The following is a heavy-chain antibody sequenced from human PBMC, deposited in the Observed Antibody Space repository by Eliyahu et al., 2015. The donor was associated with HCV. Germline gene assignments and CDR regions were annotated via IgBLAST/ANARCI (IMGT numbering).Heavy chain of an antibody. Sequence: QVQLVESGGGVVQPGRSLRLXCXASGFTFXXXGXHWVRQAPGKGLEWVAVISYDGSNKYYADSVKGRFTISRDNSKNTLYLQMNSLRAEDTAVYYCAKDQVSYYDFWSGANFDYWGQGTLVTVSS. J-gene: IGHJ4*02. CDR2: ISYDGSNK. CDR3: AKDQVSYYDFWSGANFDY. D-gene: IGHD3-3*01. CDR1: GFTFXXXG. V-gene: IGHV3-30*18.